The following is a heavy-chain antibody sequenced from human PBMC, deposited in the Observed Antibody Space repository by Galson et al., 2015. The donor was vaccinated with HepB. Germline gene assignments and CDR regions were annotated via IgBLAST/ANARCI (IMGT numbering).Heavy chain of an antibody. J-gene: IGHJ5*02. CDR3: TGGRWLAWFDP. CDR1: GFTFSSYT. Sequence: SLRLSCSASGFTFSSYTMNWVRQAPGKGLEWVGFIRSKGYGATTEYAAPVKGRFTISRDDSKSIAYLQMNSLKTEDTAVYYCTGGRWLAWFDPWGQGTLVTVSS. CDR2: IRSKGYGATT. D-gene: IGHD6-19*01. V-gene: IGHV3-49*04.